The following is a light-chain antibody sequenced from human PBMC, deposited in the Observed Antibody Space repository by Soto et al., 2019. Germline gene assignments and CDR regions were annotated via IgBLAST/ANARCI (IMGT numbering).Light chain of an antibody. V-gene: IGLV2-11*01. CDR3: CSSAGGFTWV. J-gene: IGLJ3*02. CDR1: SSDV. CDR2: YVS. Sequence: QSVLTQPRSVSGSPGQSVTISCTGTSSDVVSWYQQHPGKAPKLIIYYVSQRPSGVPDRFSGSKSGNTASLTISGLQAEDEADYYCCSSAGGFTWVFGGGTKVIVL.